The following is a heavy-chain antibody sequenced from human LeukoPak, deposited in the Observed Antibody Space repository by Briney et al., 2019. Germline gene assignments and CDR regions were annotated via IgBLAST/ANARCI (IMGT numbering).Heavy chain of an antibody. J-gene: IGHJ6*03. D-gene: IGHD6-25*01. CDR2: IYAGAST. CDR3: ARAQRGDYMDV. Sequence: GGSLRLSCAASGFTVSSNYMTWVRQDPGKGLEWVSVIYAGASTYYADSVKGRFTISRDNSKNTLYLLMNYLRAEDTAVYYCARAQRGDYMDVWGKGTTVTISS. CDR1: GFTVSSNY. V-gene: IGHV3-53*01.